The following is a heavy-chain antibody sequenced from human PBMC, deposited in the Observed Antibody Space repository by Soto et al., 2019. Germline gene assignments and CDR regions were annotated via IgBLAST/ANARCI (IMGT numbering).Heavy chain of an antibody. Sequence: QITLKESGPTVVNPTETLTLTCTFSGFSLSTGRVAVGWIRQSPGKALEWLALFYWNDEQRYSPSLRSRLAVTRDTAKNQVVLTMTNMDPEDTATYCCTHTRDGGGDLSGWYYPLFDYWGQGTLVTVSS. CDR1: GFSLSTGRVA. D-gene: IGHD6-13*01. V-gene: IGHV2-5*01. J-gene: IGHJ4*02. CDR2: FYWNDEQ. CDR3: THTRDGGGDLSGWYYPLFDY.